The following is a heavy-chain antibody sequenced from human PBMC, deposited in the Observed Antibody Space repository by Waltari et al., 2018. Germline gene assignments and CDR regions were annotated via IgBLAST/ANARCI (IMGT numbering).Heavy chain of an antibody. D-gene: IGHD1-1*01. CDR1: GFTVSSNY. J-gene: IGHJ4*02. CDR3: ARGLHRTAWIVDY. Sequence: EVQLVESGGGLIQPGGSLRLSCAASGFTVSSNYMSWVRQAPGKGLEWVSVIDSGGSKYYADSVKGRFTISRDNSKNTLYLQMNSLRAEDTAVYYCARGLHRTAWIVDYWGQGTLVTVSS. CDR2: IDSGGSK. V-gene: IGHV3-53*01.